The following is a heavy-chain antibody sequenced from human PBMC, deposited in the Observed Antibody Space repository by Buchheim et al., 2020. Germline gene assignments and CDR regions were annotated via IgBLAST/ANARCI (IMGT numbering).Heavy chain of an antibody. CDR3: ARWGHIVVVVAATDYGMDV. V-gene: IGHV1-69*04. Sequence: QVQLVQSGAEVKKPGSSVKVSCKASGGTFSSYAISWVRQAPGQGLEWMGRIIPILGIANYAQKFQGRVTITAAKSTSTAYMELSSLRSEDTAVYYCARWGHIVVVVAATDYGMDVWGQGTT. J-gene: IGHJ6*02. CDR2: IIPILGIA. CDR1: GGTFSSYA. D-gene: IGHD2-15*01.